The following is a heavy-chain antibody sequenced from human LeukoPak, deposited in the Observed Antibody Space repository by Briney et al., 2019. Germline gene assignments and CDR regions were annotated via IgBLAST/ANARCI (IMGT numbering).Heavy chain of an antibody. V-gene: IGHV3-11*05. CDR1: GFTFSDSY. CDR3: ARGSARWFDP. J-gene: IGHJ5*02. CDR2: ISSTSSHT. Sequence: GGSLRLSCAASGFTFSDSYMSWIRQAAGKGLEWISYISSTSSHTNYADSVKGRFTISRDNAKRSLYPQMNSLRAEDTAVYYCARGSARWFDPWGQGTLVTVSS.